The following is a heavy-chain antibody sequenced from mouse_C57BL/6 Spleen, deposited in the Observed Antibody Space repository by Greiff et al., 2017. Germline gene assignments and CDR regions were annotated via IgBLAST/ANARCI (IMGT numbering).Heavy chain of an antibody. CDR2: IDPETGGT. D-gene: IGHD4-1*01. V-gene: IGHV1-15*01. Sequence: QVHVKQSGAELVRPGASVTLSCKASGYTFTDYEMHWVKQTPVHGLEWIGAIDPETGGTAYNQKFKGKAILTADKSSSTAYMELRSLTSEDSAVYYCTRRGLGRLDYWGQGTTLTVSS. J-gene: IGHJ2*01. CDR3: TRRGLGRLDY. CDR1: GYTFTDYE.